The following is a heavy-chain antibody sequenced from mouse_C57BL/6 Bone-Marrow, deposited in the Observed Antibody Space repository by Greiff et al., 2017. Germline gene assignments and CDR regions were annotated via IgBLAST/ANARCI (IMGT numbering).Heavy chain of an antibody. CDR3: ARETAQATNWYFDV. CDR1: GYTFTSYW. CDR2: IYPGSGST. D-gene: IGHD3-2*02. Sequence: QVQLQQPGAELVKPGASVKMSCKASGYTFTSYWITWVKQRPGQGLEWIGDIYPGSGSTNYNEKFKSKATLTVDTSSSTAYMQLSSLTSEDSAVYYCARETAQATNWYFDVWGTGTTVTVSS. J-gene: IGHJ1*03. V-gene: IGHV1-55*01.